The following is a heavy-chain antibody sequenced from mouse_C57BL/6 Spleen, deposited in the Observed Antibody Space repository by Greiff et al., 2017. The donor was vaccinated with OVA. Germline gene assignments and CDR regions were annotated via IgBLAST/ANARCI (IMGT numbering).Heavy chain of an antibody. Sequence: VQLQQPGAELVKPGASVKLSCKASGYTFTSYWMQWVKQRPGQGLEWIGEIDPSDSYTNYNQKFKGKATLTVDPSSSTAYMQLSSLTSEDSAVYYCARLDSSGYGYWGKGTTLTVSS. V-gene: IGHV1-50*01. CDR3: ARLDSSGYGY. CDR2: IDPSDSYT. J-gene: IGHJ2*01. CDR1: GYTFTSYW. D-gene: IGHD3-2*02.